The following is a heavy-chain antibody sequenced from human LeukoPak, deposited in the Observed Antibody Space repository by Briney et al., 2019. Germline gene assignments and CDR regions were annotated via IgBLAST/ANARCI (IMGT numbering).Heavy chain of an antibody. CDR1: GITFSSYA. CDR3: AKGTTSSPTCPIDY. CDR2: ISDSGGST. J-gene: IGHJ4*02. Sequence: GGSLRLSCAASGITFSSYAMSWVRQAAGKGLEWVSAISDSGGSTYYADSVKGRFTISRDNSKNTLYLQMNSLRAEDTAVYYCAKGTTSSPTCPIDYWGPGTLVTVSS. D-gene: IGHD2-2*01. V-gene: IGHV3-23*01.